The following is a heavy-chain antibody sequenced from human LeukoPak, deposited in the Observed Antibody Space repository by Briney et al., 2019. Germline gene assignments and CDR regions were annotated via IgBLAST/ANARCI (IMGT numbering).Heavy chain of an antibody. CDR2: ISSSGGST. CDR3: AKTASRELITIDI. V-gene: IGHV3-23*01. CDR1: GFTFSSYA. J-gene: IGHJ3*02. Sequence: GGSLRLSCAASGFTFSSYAMSWVRQAPGKGLEWVSAISSSGGSTYYTDSVKGRFTISRDNSKSTLYLQMNSLRAEDTAVYYCAKTASRELITIDIWGQGTMVTVSS. D-gene: IGHD3-10*01.